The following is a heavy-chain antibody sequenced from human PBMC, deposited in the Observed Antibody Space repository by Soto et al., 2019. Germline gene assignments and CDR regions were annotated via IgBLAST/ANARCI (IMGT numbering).Heavy chain of an antibody. V-gene: IGHV3-30-3*01. Sequence: QVQLVESGGGVVQPGRSLRLSCAASGFTFSSYAMHWVRQAPGKGLEWVAVISYDGSNKYYADSVKGRFTISRDNSKNTLYLQMNSLRAEDTAVYYCARVEYKKLNYWGQGTLVTVSS. J-gene: IGHJ4*02. CDR2: ISYDGSNK. CDR1: GFTFSSYA. CDR3: ARVEYKKLNY. D-gene: IGHD1-1*01.